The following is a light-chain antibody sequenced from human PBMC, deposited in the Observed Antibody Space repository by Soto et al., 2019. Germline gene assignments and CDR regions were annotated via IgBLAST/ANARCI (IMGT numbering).Light chain of an antibody. CDR2: GAS. CDR3: QQYGSSAPIT. CDR1: QSVSSSY. V-gene: IGKV3-20*01. J-gene: IGKJ5*01. Sequence: ENVLTQSPGTLSLSPGERATLSCRASQSVSSSYLAWYQQKPGQAPRLLIYGASIRATGIPDRFSGSGSETDFTLTISRLEPEDFALYYCQQYGSSAPITFGQGTRLEIK.